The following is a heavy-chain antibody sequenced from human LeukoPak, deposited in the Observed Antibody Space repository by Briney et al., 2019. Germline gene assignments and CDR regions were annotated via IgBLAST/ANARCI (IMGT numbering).Heavy chain of an antibody. D-gene: IGHD2-15*01. Sequence: EPSETLSLTCAVYGGSFSGYYWSWIRQPPGKGLEWIGEINHSGSTNYNPSLKSRVTISVDKSKNQFSLKLSSVTAADTAVYYCARAPLGYCSGGSCYGWFDPWGQGTLVTVSS. CDR1: GGSFSGYY. CDR2: INHSGST. V-gene: IGHV4-34*01. J-gene: IGHJ5*02. CDR3: ARAPLGYCSGGSCYGWFDP.